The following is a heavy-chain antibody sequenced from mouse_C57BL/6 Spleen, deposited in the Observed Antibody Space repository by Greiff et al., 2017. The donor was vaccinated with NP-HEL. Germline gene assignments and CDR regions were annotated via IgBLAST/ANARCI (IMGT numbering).Heavy chain of an antibody. Sequence: QVQLQQSGAELVKPGASVKISCKASGYAFSSYWMNWVKQRPGKGLEWIGQLYPGDGDTNYNGKFKGKATLTADKSSSTAYMQLSSLTSEDSAVYFCAREGKDDGYSWFAYWGQGALVTVSA. CDR3: AREGKDDGYSWFAY. V-gene: IGHV1-80*01. D-gene: IGHD2-3*01. CDR2: LYPGDGDT. J-gene: IGHJ3*01. CDR1: GYAFSSYW.